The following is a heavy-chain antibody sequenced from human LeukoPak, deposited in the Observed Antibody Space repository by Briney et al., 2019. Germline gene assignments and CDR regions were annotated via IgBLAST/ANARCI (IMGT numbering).Heavy chain of an antibody. CDR3: AIGRIAVAGTCWWYFDL. CDR2: IKQDGSEK. CDR1: GFTFSTYW. Sequence: GGSLRLSCAASGFTFSTYWMSWVRHAPGEGLEWVANIKQDGSEKYYVHSVKGRFTISRENAKNSLYLQMNYLRAEDTAVYYCAIGRIAVAGTCWWYFDLWGRGTLVTVSS. J-gene: IGHJ2*01. D-gene: IGHD6-19*01. V-gene: IGHV3-7*01.